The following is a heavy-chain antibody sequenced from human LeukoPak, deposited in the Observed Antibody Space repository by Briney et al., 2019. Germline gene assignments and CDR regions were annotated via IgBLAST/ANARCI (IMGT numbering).Heavy chain of an antibody. CDR3: ARDSRQGWNPYYFDY. Sequence: PGRSLRLSCAASGFTFSHFAMHWVRQAPGKGLEWVAVISYDGKKNYYADSVKGRFTLTRDDSANTLSLQMNSLRAEDTAVYYCARDSRQGWNPYYFDYWGQGTLVTVSS. V-gene: IGHV3-30*03. CDR1: GFTFSHFA. CDR2: ISYDGKKN. J-gene: IGHJ4*02. D-gene: IGHD1-1*01.